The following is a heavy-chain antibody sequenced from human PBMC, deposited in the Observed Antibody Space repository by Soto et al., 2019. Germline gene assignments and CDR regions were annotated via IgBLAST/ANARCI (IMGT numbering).Heavy chain of an antibody. D-gene: IGHD6-13*01. J-gene: IGHJ5*02. CDR1: GFSLSTSGVG. Sequence: QITLKESGPTLVKPTQTLTLTCTFSGFSLSTSGVGVGWIRQPPGKALEWLALIYWDDDKRYSPTLKSRLTNANDTSKNRVVHTMTDMDPVDTATYYSAQRSIAAAGYNWFGPWGRGTLFAVSS. V-gene: IGHV2-5*02. CDR3: AQRSIAAAGYNWFGP. CDR2: IYWDDDK.